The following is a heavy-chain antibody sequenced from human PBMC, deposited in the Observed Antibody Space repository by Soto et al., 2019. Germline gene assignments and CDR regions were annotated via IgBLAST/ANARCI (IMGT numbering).Heavy chain of an antibody. CDR1: GFTFGNYW. V-gene: IGHV3-74*01. Sequence: PGGSLRLSCAASGFTFGNYWMHWVRQVPGRGLVWVSRINSAGSATPYADSVKGRFTISRDNVKNTLHLQMNSLRAEDTAVYYCAKTYCGGDCYSQYFQHWGQGTLVTVSS. CDR3: AKTYCGGDCYSQYFQH. CDR2: INSAGSAT. D-gene: IGHD2-21*02. J-gene: IGHJ1*01.